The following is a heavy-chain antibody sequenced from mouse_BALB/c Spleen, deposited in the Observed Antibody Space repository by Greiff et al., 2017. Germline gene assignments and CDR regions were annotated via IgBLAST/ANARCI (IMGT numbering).Heavy chain of an antibody. D-gene: IGHD2-14*01. CDR3: ARHEGTTSFAY. Sequence: EVQLQESGGGLVQPGGSLKLSCAASGFTFSSYTMSWVRQTPEKRLEWVAYISNGGGSTYYPDTVKGRFTISRDNAKNTLYLQMSSLKSEDTAMYYCARHEGTTSFAYWGQGTLVTVSA. CDR1: GFTFSSYT. J-gene: IGHJ3*01. CDR2: ISNGGGST. V-gene: IGHV5-12-2*01.